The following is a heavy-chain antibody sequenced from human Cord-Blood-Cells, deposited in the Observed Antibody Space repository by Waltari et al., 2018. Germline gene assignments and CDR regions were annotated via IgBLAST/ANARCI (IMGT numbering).Heavy chain of an antibody. J-gene: IGHJ3*02. CDR3: ARDFNAFDI. CDR1: GLHASCTS. CDR2: IYSGGST. V-gene: IGHV3-53*01. Sequence: EVLLVESGGGLILPGGSLRLSCAALGLHASCTSMSGVRQAPGKGLEWVSVIYSGGSTYYADSVKGGFTISRDNSKNTLYLQMNSLRAEDTAVYYCARDFNAFDIWGQGTMVTVSS.